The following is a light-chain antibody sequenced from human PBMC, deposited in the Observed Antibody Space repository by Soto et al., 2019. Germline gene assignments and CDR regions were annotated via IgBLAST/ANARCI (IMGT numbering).Light chain of an antibody. V-gene: IGKV3-20*01. CDR3: QQYGRSWT. CDR1: QSVRSSY. CDR2: GAS. Sequence: EIGLTQSPGTLSLSPGERVTLSCRASQSVRSSYLAWYQQMPGPAPRLLIYGASRRATGIADRFSGRGSGTDFTLTISRLEPEYFAVYYCQQYGRSWTFGQGTKVESK. J-gene: IGKJ1*01.